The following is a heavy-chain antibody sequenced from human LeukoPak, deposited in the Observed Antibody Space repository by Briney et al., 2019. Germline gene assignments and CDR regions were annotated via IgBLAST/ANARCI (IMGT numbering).Heavy chain of an antibody. CDR1: GGSISSYY. CDR3: ARHARYCPNGACYWVVDY. V-gene: IGHV4-4*07. Sequence: SETLSLTCTVSGGSISSYYWSWIRQPAGKGLEWIGRIYTSGSTNYNPSLKSRVTISVDTSKNQFSLKLSSVTAADTAVYYCARHARYCPNGACYWVVDYWGQGTLVTVSS. J-gene: IGHJ4*02. D-gene: IGHD2-8*01. CDR2: IYTSGST.